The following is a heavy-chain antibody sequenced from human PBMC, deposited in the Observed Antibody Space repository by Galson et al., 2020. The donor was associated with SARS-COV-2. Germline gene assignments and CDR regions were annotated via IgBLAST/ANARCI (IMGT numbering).Heavy chain of an antibody. V-gene: IGHV3-11*01. CDR2: IERTGTTI. J-gene: IGHJ2*01. D-gene: IGHD1-26*01. CDR1: GFSFSNHS. CDR3: AKLEVPSGDGGYGYL. Sequence: GGSLRLSCAAPGFSFSNHSMSWIRQAPGKGLEWVSYIERTGTTIQYADSVKGHFTISRDNARHSVFLQMNSLRAEDTAVYYCAKLEVPSGDGGYGYLCGRGTLGAVS.